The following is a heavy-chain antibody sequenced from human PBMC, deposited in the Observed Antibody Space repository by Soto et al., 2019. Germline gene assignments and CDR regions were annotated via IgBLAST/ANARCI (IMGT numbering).Heavy chain of an antibody. D-gene: IGHD2-21*02. J-gene: IGHJ4*02. Sequence: GASVKVSCKASGYTFTSYYMHWVRQAPGQGLEWMGIINPSGGSTSYAQKFQGRVTMTRDTSTSTVYMELSSLRSEDTAVYYCARDPYCGGDCYPLLDYWGQGTLVTVSS. V-gene: IGHV1-46*01. CDR2: INPSGGST. CDR1: GYTFTSYY. CDR3: ARDPYCGGDCYPLLDY.